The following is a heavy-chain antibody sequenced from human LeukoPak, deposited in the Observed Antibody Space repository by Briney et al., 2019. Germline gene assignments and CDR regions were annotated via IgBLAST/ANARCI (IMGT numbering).Heavy chain of an antibody. CDR3: AQIRPDGYNSGLFDY. CDR1: GGTFISYA. V-gene: IGHV1-69*01. Sequence: ASVKVSCKASGGTFISYAISWVRQAPGQGLEWMGGIIPIFGTANYAQKFQGRVTITADESTSTAYMELSSLRSEDTAVYYCAQIRPDGYNSGLFDYWGQGTLVTVSS. J-gene: IGHJ4*02. D-gene: IGHD5-24*01. CDR2: IIPIFGTA.